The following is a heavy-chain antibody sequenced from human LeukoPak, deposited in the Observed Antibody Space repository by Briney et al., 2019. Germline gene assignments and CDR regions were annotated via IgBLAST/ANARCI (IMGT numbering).Heavy chain of an antibody. Sequence: PGGSLRLSCAASGFTFSGSAMHWVRQASGKGLEWVGRIRSKANNYATAYVASVKGRFTVSRDDSKNTAYLQMNSLKIEDTAVYYCTRHSDCRGDICYSDWGPGTLVTVSS. J-gene: IGHJ4*02. CDR2: IRSKANNYAT. CDR3: TRHSDCRGDICYSD. D-gene: IGHD2-15*01. V-gene: IGHV3-73*01. CDR1: GFTFSGSA.